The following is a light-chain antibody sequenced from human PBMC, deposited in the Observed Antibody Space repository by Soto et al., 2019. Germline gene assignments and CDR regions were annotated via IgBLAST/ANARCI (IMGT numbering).Light chain of an antibody. Sequence: EIMLAQSPGTLSFSPGERSTLSCRASQSVSSSFLAWYQQKPGQAPRLLIYGASSRTTGIPDRFSGSGSGTDFTLTISRLEPEDFAVYYCQQYGSSPSTFGGGTKVDI. V-gene: IGKV3-20*01. CDR3: QQYGSSPST. CDR2: GAS. J-gene: IGKJ4*01. CDR1: QSVSSSF.